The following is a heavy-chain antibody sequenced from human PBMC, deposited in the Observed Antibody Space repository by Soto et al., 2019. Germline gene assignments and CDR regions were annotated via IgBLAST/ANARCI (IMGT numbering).Heavy chain of an antibody. D-gene: IGHD4-17*01. Sequence: GGSLRLSCATSGFTFSNYDMSWVRQAPGKGLEWVSAVSGNGAYTFYADSVKGRFSISRDNSKNTRYLQMNSLRAEDPALYYGAKYGATGDREFDSWGQETLGTLS. CDR2: VSGNGAYT. J-gene: IGHJ5*01. CDR3: AKYGATGDREFDS. CDR1: GFTFSNYD. V-gene: IGHV3-23*01.